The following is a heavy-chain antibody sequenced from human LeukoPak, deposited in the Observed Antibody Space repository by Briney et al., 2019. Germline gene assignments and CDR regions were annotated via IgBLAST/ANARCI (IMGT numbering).Heavy chain of an antibody. CDR3: VRACSGGTCMNWFDP. CDR1: GYTFTSYD. J-gene: IGHJ5*02. CDR2: MNANSGNT. Sequence: ASVKVTCNASGYTFTSYDINWVRQATGQGLEWMGWMNANSGNTGYAQKFQGRVTMTRDTSISTAYMELNTLKYEDTAVYYCVRACSGGTCMNWFDPWGQGTLVTVSS. V-gene: IGHV1-8*01. D-gene: IGHD2-15*01.